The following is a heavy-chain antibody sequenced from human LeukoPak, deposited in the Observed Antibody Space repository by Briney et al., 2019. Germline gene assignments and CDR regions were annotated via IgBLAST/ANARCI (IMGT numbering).Heavy chain of an antibody. D-gene: IGHD6-19*01. CDR2: ISGSGGST. J-gene: IGHJ4*02. CDR1: GFTFSRYA. V-gene: IGHV3-23*01. Sequence: GGSLRLSCAASGFTFSRYAMSWVRQAPGKGLEWVSAISGSGGSTYYADSVKGGLTISRDNSKNTLYLQMNRLRVEDTAVYYCANGYSSGWYGFGYWGQGTLVIVSS. CDR3: ANGYSSGWYGFGY.